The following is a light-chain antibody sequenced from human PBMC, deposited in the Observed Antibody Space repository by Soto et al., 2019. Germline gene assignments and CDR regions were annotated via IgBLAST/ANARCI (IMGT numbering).Light chain of an antibody. CDR3: QQYNNWPPEVT. J-gene: IGKJ1*01. CDR2: GAS. Sequence: EIVMTQSPATLSVSPGERATLSCRASQSVSSNLAWYQQKPGQAPRLLIYGASTRATGIPARFSGSGSGTEFTLTISRLQSEDFAVYYCQQYNNWPPEVTFGQGTKVEIK. V-gene: IGKV3-15*01. CDR1: QSVSSN.